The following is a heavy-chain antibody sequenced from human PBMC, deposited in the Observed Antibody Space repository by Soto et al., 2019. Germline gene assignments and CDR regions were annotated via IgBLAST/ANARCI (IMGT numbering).Heavy chain of an antibody. CDR1: GFTFSSYS. J-gene: IGHJ4*02. Sequence: EVQLVESGGGLVQPGGSLRLSCAASGFTFSSYSMNWVRQAPGKGLEWVSYISSSSTTIYYADSVKGRFTISRDNAKNSLYLQMNSLRAEDTAVYYCARDTLWFGELLLEYWGKGNLVTVSS. CDR2: ISSSSTTI. D-gene: IGHD3-10*01. V-gene: IGHV3-48*01. CDR3: ARDTLWFGELLLEY.